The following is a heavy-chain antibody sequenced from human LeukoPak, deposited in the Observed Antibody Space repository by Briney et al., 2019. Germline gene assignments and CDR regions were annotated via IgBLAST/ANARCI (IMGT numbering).Heavy chain of an antibody. CDR2: INANSGGT. J-gene: IGHJ6*02. CDR3: AGVYYDGSNTYHYYGMGV. V-gene: IGHV1-2*02. CDR1: AYTFTGYY. Sequence: GSVKVSCKASAYTFTGYYMHWVRQAPGQGLEWMGWINANSGGTKYAQKFQGRVTMARDTSISTGYMELSRLRPDDTAVYYCAGVYYDGSNTYHYYGMGVWGQGTTVTV. D-gene: IGHD3-22*01.